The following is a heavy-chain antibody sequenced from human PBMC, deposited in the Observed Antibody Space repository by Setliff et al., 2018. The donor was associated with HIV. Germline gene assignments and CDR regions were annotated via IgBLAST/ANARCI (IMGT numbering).Heavy chain of an antibody. Sequence: PGGSLRLSCTASGFTFSDYEMNWVRQAPGKGLEWVSYISSSGNTVYYADSVKGRFAISRDNAKRSLYLQMNSLRGEDTAVYYCARYFRDGSYNDYGGQGTLVTVSS. V-gene: IGHV3-48*03. CDR3: ARYFRDGSYNDY. CDR2: ISSSGNTV. D-gene: IGHD3-10*01. CDR1: GFTFSDYE. J-gene: IGHJ4*02.